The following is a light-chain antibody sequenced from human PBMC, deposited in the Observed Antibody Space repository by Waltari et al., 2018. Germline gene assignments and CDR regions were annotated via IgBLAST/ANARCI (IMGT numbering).Light chain of an antibody. V-gene: IGLV2-14*01. CDR1: RGDIGSYNF. Sequence: QSALTQPASVSGSPGQSITISCTGSRGDIGSYNFVSWYQQEPGRAPKLIVYDVSQRPSGVSNRFSGSKSGNTASLTISGLQAEDEADYYCSSYTTTSSWVFGGGTKL. J-gene: IGLJ3*02. CDR3: SSYTTTSSWV. CDR2: DVS.